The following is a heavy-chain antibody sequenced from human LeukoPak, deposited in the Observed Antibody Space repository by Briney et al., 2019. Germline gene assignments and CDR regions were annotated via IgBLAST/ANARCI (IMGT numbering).Heavy chain of an antibody. D-gene: IGHD6-19*01. CDR2: FYDSGRS. CDR3: AGERGEEYSSGWYKTNFFDN. V-gene: IGHV4-59*12. CDR1: DDSISDYY. J-gene: IGHJ4*02. Sequence: SETLSLTCTVSDDSISDYYRGWIRQPPGKGLEWIGYFYDSGRSTYNPSLESRVAISADMSKKQISLKLTSVTGADTAVYYCAGERGEEYSSGWYKTNFFDNWGQGIRVTVSS.